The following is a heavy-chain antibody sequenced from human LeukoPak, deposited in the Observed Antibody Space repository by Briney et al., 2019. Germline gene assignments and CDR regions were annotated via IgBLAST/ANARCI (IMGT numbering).Heavy chain of an antibody. CDR2: IYTSGST. J-gene: IGHJ4*02. Sequence: SETLSLTCTVSGGSISSYYWSWIRQPAGKGLEWIGRIYTSGSTNYNPSLKSRVTMSVDTSKNQFSLKLSSVTAADTAVYYCAREYAYYGSGRFDYWGQGTLVTVSS. CDR1: GGSISSYY. D-gene: IGHD3-10*01. V-gene: IGHV4-4*07. CDR3: AREYAYYGSGRFDY.